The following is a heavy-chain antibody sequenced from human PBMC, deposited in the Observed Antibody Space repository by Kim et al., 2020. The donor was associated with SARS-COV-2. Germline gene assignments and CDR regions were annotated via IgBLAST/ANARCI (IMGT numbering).Heavy chain of an antibody. CDR1: GGSISSYY. D-gene: IGHD3-22*01. J-gene: IGHJ3*02. V-gene: IGHV4-59*01. CDR2: IYYSGST. CDR3: ARVSMGPYYDSSGRDAFDI. Sequence: SETLSLTCTVSGGSISSYYWSWIRQPPGKGLEWIGYIYYSGSTNYNPSLKSRVTISVDTSKNQFSLKLSSVTAADTAVYYCARVSMGPYYDSSGRDAFDIWGQGTMVTVSS.